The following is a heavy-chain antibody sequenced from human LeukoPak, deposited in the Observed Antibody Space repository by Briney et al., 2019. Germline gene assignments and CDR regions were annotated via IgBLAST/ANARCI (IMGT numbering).Heavy chain of an antibody. CDR2: IYYSGST. J-gene: IGHJ4*02. Sequence: SETLSLTCTVSGGSISSSSYYWGWIRQPPGKGLEWIGSIYYSGSTYYNPSLKSRVTISVDTSKNQFSLKLSSVTAADTAVYYCARHGALDYGDTLFDYWGQGTLVTVPS. D-gene: IGHD4-17*01. V-gene: IGHV4-39*01. CDR1: GGSISSSSYY. CDR3: ARHGALDYGDTLFDY.